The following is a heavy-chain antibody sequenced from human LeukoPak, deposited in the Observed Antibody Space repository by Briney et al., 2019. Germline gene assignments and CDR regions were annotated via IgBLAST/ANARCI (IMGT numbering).Heavy chain of an antibody. V-gene: IGHV1-58*01. CDR3: AASVVVVPAARRAFDI. CDR2: IVVGSGNT. J-gene: IGHJ3*02. D-gene: IGHD2-2*01. CDR1: GFTFTSSA. Sequence: SVKVSCKASGFTFTSSAVQWVRQARGQRLEWIGWIVVGSGNTNYAQKFQERVTITRDMSTSTAYMELSSLRSEDTAVYYCAASVVVVPAARRAFDIWGQRTKVTVSS.